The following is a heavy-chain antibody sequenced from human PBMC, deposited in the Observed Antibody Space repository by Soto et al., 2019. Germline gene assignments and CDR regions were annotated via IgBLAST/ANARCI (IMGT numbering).Heavy chain of an antibody. CDR1: GYSFTSYW. CDR2: IYPGDSDT. CDR3: ARREDYYGWGSYYDY. V-gene: IGHV5-51*01. J-gene: IGHJ4*02. Sequence: GESLKISCKGSGYSFTSYWIGWVRQMPGKGLEWMGIIYPGDSDTRYSPSFQGQVTISADKSISTAYLQWSSLKASDTAMYYCARREDYYGWGSYYDYWGQGTLVTVSS. D-gene: IGHD3-10*01.